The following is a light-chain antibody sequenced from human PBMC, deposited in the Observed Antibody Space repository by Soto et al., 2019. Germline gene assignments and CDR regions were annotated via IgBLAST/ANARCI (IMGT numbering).Light chain of an antibody. Sequence: LTQPASVSGSPGQSITMSCTGTTSDVGSYSLLSWYQQHPGKAPKLMIYEDSKRPSGVSNRFSGSKSGNTASLTISGLQAEDEADYYCYSYAGSSIYVFGTGTKVTVL. CDR1: TSDVGSYSL. V-gene: IGLV2-23*01. CDR2: EDS. CDR3: YSYAGSSIYV. J-gene: IGLJ1*01.